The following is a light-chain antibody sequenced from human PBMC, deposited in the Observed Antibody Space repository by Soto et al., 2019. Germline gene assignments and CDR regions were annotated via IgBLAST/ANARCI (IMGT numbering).Light chain of an antibody. CDR1: QSVSSSY. CDR3: QQYGSSPPWT. CDR2: GAS. V-gene: IGKV3-20*01. Sequence: EIVLTQSPGTLSLSPGERATLSCRAIQSVSSSYLAWYQQKPGQAPRLLIYGASSRATGIPDRFSGSGSGTDFTLTISRLEPEDFAVYYCQQYGSSPPWTFGQGTKAEIK. J-gene: IGKJ1*01.